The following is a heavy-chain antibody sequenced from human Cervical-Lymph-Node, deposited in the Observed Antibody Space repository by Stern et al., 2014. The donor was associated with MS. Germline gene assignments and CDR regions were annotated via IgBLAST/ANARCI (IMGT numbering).Heavy chain of an antibody. CDR1: GGSISSYY. D-gene: IGHD1-1*01. CDR2: IHYSGSI. J-gene: IGHJ4*02. V-gene: IGHV4-59*08. CDR3: ARHHLVPNYNFAYYFDY. Sequence: VQLVQSGPGLVKPSETLSLTCTVSGGSISSYYWSWIRQPPGKGLEWIGYIHYSGSINYNPSLKSRVNLSVDTPKNHFSLRLSSMTAADTAVYYCARHHLVPNYNFAYYFDYWGQGTLVTVSS.